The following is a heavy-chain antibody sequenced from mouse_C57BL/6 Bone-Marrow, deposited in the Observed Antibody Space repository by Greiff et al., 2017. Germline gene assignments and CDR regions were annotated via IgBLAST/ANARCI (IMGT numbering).Heavy chain of an antibody. J-gene: IGHJ1*03. CDR2: IYPGDGDT. V-gene: IGHV1-82*01. Sequence: VQLQESGPELVKPGASVKISCKASGYAFSSSWMNWVKQRPGKGLEWIGRIYPGDGDTNYNGKFKGKATLTADKSSSTAYMQLSSLTSEDSAVYFCARARGITTVVATWDWYFDVWGTGTTVTVSS. D-gene: IGHD1-1*01. CDR1: GYAFSSSW. CDR3: ARARGITTVVATWDWYFDV.